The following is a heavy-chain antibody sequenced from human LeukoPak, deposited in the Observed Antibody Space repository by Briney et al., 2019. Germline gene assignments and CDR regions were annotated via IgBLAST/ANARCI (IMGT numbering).Heavy chain of an antibody. D-gene: IGHD6-19*01. V-gene: IGHV4-34*01. Sequence: SETLSLTCAVYGGSFSSYYWSWIRQPPGKGLEWIGEINHSGSTNYNPSLKSRVTISVDTSKNQFSLKLSSVTAADTAVYYCARGDLTSSSGCFDPWGQGTLVTVSS. CDR2: INHSGST. CDR3: ARGDLTSSSGCFDP. CDR1: GGSFSSYY. J-gene: IGHJ5*02.